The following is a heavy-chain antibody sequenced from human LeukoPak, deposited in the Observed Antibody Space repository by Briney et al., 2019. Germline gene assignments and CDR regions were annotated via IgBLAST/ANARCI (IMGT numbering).Heavy chain of an antibody. Sequence: SGTLSLTCTVSGGSISSGGYYWSWIRQHPGKGLEWIGYIYYSGSTYYNPSLKSRVTISVDTSKNQFSLKLSSVTAADTAVYYCAQLPYDSSGQSDYWGQGTLVTVSS. J-gene: IGHJ4*02. D-gene: IGHD3-22*01. CDR2: IYYSGST. CDR3: AQLPYDSSGQSDY. CDR1: GGSISSGGYY. V-gene: IGHV4-31*03.